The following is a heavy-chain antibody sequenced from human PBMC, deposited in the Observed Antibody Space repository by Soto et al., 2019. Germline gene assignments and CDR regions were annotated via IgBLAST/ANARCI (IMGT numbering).Heavy chain of an antibody. CDR1: GGSISSGGYS. V-gene: IGHV4-30-2*01. J-gene: IGHJ6*02. CDR3: ARGLGPLWFGELFQNYYYYGMDV. CDR2: IYHSGST. D-gene: IGHD3-10*01. Sequence: QLQLQESGSGLVKPSQTLSLTCAVSGGSISSGGYSWSWIRQPPGKGLEWSGYIYHSGSTYYNPSLKGRVTISVDRSKNQFSLKLSSVTAADTAVYYCARGLGPLWFGELFQNYYYYGMDVWGQGTTVTVSS.